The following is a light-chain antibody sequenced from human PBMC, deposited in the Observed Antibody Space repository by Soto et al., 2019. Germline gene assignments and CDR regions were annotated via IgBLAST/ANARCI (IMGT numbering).Light chain of an antibody. CDR1: SSNIGAGFD. CDR2: GNN. J-gene: IGLJ1*01. V-gene: IGLV1-40*01. CDR3: QSYGSSLSSV. Sequence: QSVLTQPPSVSGAPGQTVTISCTGSSSNIGAGFDVHWYQQYPGTAPKLIIYGNNNRPSGVPDRFSGSKSGTSASLAITGLQAEDEADYYCQSYGSSLSSVFGTGTKLTVL.